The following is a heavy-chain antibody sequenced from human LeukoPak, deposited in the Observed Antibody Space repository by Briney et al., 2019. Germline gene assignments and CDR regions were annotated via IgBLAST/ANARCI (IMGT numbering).Heavy chain of an antibody. CDR1: GFTFSSYS. CDR3: AREDYADNSLGDLQH. Sequence: PGGSLRLSCAASGFTFSSYSMNWVRQAPGKGLEWVAVISSGGSIQHYADAVKGRFTISRDNSRNTFYLQMNSLRAEDTAIYYSAREDYADNSLGDLQHWGRGTLVTVSS. CDR2: ISSGGSIQ. J-gene: IGHJ1*01. D-gene: IGHD4-23*01. V-gene: IGHV3-30*03.